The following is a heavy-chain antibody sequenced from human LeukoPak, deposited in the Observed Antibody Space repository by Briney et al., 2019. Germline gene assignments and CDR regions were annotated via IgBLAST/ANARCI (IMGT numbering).Heavy chain of an antibody. J-gene: IGHJ6*02. V-gene: IGHV3-9*01. D-gene: IGHD3-9*01. Sequence: GRSLRLSCAAPGFTFDDYAMHWVRQAPGKGLEWVSGISWNSGSIGYADSVKGRFTISRDNAKNSLYLQMNSLRAEDTALYYCAKDQYYDILTGYPSPGIDVWGQGTTVTVSS. CDR2: ISWNSGSI. CDR3: AKDQYYDILTGYPSPGIDV. CDR1: GFTFDDYA.